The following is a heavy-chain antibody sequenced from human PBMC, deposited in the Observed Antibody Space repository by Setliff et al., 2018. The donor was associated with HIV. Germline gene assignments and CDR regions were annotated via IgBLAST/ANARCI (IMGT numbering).Heavy chain of an antibody. CDR1: GFTFSSYA. D-gene: IGHD4-17*01. CDR2: ISGSGGST. CDR3: TTVTKNHWYAMDV. Sequence: GGSLRLSCAASGFTFSSYAMSWVRQAPGKGLEWVSAISGSGGSTYYADSVKGRFTISRDNSKNTLYLQMNSLKTEDTAVYYCTTVTKNHWYAMDVWGQGTTVTVSS. V-gene: IGHV3-23*01. J-gene: IGHJ6*02.